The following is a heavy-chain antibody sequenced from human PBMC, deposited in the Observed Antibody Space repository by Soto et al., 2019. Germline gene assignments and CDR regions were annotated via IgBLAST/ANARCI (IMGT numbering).Heavy chain of an antibody. CDR3: ARDGGTNGMDV. V-gene: IGHV4-59*01. CDR2: IFYSGST. J-gene: IGHJ6*02. CDR1: GGSIRSYY. Sequence: QVQLQESGPGLVKPSETLSLTCTVSGGSIRSYYWSWIRQPPGKGLEWIGYIFYSGSTNYNPSLKSRVTISVDTSKNLFSLKLSSVTAADTAVYYCARDGGTNGMDVWGQGTTVTVSS. D-gene: IGHD3-3*01.